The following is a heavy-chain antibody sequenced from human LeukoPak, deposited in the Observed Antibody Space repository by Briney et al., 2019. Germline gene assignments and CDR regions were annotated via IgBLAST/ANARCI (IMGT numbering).Heavy chain of an antibody. CDR3: ARDSGYNSNWHHDAFDI. V-gene: IGHV3-21*04. J-gene: IGHJ3*02. CDR1: GFPFSRYS. CDR2: ISSSSSNK. Sequence: GGSLRLSCAASGFPFSRYSMNWVRQAPGEGPEWVSSISSSSSNKDYVDSVKGRFTVSRDNAKNSLYLQMDSLRVEDTAVYYCARDSGYNSNWHHDAFDIWGQGTMVTVSS. D-gene: IGHD6-13*01.